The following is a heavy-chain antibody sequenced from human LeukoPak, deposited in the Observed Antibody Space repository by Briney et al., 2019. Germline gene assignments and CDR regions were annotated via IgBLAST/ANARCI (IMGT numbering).Heavy chain of an antibody. CDR2: IIPIFGIA. CDR3: ASSPEVGIVGATPQS. J-gene: IGHJ4*02. V-gene: IGHV1-69*10. D-gene: IGHD1-26*01. Sequence: GASVKVSCKASGGTFSSYAISWVRQAPGQGLEWMGGIIPIFGIANYAQKFQGRVTITADKSTSTAYMELSSLRSEDTAVYYCASSPEVGIVGATPQSWGQGTLVTVSS. CDR1: GGTFSSYA.